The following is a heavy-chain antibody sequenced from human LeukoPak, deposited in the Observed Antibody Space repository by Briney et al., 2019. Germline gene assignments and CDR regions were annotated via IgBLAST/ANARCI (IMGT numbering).Heavy chain of an antibody. D-gene: IGHD2-15*01. V-gene: IGHV3-7*01. CDR3: AREDGYCSGGNCYSYFDS. CDR2: IKKTGSET. J-gene: IGHJ4*02. CDR1: GFTFSHFW. Sequence: GGSLRLSCAASGFTFSHFWMRWVRQAPGKGLEWVAYIKKTGSETYYVDSVKGRFTITRDNTRNSLFLQMYSLRAEDTAMYFCAREDGYCSGGNCYSYFDSWGQGTLVTVSS.